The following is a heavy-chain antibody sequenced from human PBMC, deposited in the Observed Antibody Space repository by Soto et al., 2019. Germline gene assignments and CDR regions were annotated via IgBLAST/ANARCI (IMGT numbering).Heavy chain of an antibody. CDR2: IYYSGST. CDR3: ASFFWSGYSSDY. CDR1: GGSISSGDYY. J-gene: IGHJ4*02. V-gene: IGHV4-30-4*01. Sequence: RSETLSLTCTVSGGSISSGDYYWSWIRQPPGKGLEWIGYIYYSGSTYYNPSLKSRVTISVDTSKNQFSLKLSSVTAADTAVYYCASFFWSGYSSDYWGQGTLVTVSS. D-gene: IGHD3-3*01.